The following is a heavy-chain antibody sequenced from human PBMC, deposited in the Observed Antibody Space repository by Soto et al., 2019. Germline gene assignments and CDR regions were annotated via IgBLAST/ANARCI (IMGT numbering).Heavy chain of an antibody. V-gene: IGHV1-69*01. CDR1: GGTFSSYA. D-gene: IGHD4-4*01. Sequence: QVQLVQSGAEVKKPGSSVKVSCKASGGTFSSYAISWVRQAPGQGLEWMGGIIPIFGTANYAQKSQGRVTITADESTSTAYMELSSLRSEDTAVYYCAREGPDYSNSYYYYYGMDVWGQGTTVTVSS. J-gene: IGHJ6*02. CDR3: AREGPDYSNSYYYYYGMDV. CDR2: IIPIFGTA.